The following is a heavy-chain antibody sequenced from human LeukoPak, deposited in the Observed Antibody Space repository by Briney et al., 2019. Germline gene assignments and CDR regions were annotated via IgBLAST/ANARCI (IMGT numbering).Heavy chain of an antibody. D-gene: IGHD3-10*01. Sequence: PGGSLRLSCAASGFTFSSYSMNWVRQAPGKGLECGSSISSSSRYIYYADSVKGRFTISRDNAKNSLYLQMNSLRAEDTAVYYCAKDRYGSVSGGFDIWGQGTTVTVSS. CDR2: ISSSSRYI. V-gene: IGHV3-21*01. CDR3: AKDRYGSVSGGFDI. J-gene: IGHJ3*02. CDR1: GFTFSSYS.